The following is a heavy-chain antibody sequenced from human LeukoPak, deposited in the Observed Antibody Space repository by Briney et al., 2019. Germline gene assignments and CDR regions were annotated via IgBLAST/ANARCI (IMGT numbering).Heavy chain of an antibody. V-gene: IGHV4-59*08. J-gene: IGHJ3*02. CDR3: ARQYYYGSGSYAFDI. CDR2: IYYSGST. Sequence: PSETLSLTCAVYGGSLSSYYWSWIRQPPGKGLEWIGYIYYSGSTNYNPSLKSRVTISVDTSKNQFSLKLSSVTAADTAVYYCARQYYYGSGSYAFDIWGQGTMVTVSS. D-gene: IGHD3-10*01. CDR1: GGSLSSYY.